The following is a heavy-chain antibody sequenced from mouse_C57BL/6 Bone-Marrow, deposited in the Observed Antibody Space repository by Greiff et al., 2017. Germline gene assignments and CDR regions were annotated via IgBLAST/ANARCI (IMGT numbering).Heavy chain of an antibody. CDR3: ARERDPSFDY. CDR1: GFTFSSYA. Sequence: EVKVEESGGGLVKPGGSLKLSCAASGFTFSSYAMSWVRQTPEKRLEWVATISDGGSYTYYPDNVKGRFTISRDNAKNNLYLQMSQLKSEDTAMYYCARERDPSFDYWGQGTTLTVSS. CDR2: ISDGGSYT. V-gene: IGHV5-4*01. J-gene: IGHJ2*01.